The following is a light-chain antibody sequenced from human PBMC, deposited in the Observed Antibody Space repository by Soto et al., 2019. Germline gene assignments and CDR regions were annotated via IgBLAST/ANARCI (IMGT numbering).Light chain of an antibody. V-gene: IGLV1-47*01. CDR2: RNN. CDR1: CSNIGSNY. CDR3: AAWDDSLSGQDVV. Sequence: QSVLTQPPSASGTPGQRVTISCSGSCSNIGSNYVYWYQQLPGTAPKLLIYRNNQRPSGVPDRFSGSKSGTSASLAISGLRSEDEADYYCAAWDDSLSGQDVVFGGGTKLTVL. J-gene: IGLJ2*01.